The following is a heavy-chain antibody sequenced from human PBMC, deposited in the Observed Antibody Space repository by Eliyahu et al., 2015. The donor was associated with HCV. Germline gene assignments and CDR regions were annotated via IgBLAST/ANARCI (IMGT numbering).Heavy chain of an antibody. CDR1: GFTFRXFG. CDR3: AKDNRFGGIVVEVAATALDY. CDR2: ISYDGSNK. D-gene: IGHD2-15*01. J-gene: IGHJ4*02. V-gene: IGHV3-30*18. Sequence: QVQLVESGGDVVQPGRSLSLSCAASGFTFRXFGMPWVRQAPGKGLEWVAVISYDGSNKYYADSVKGRFTVSRDNSKNTLYLQMNSLRDEDTAVYYCAKDNRFGGIVVEVAATALDYWGQGTLVTVSS.